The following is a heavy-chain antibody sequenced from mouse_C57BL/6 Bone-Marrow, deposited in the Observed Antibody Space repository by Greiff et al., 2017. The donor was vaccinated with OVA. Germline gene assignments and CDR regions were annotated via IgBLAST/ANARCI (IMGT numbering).Heavy chain of an antibody. CDR1: GYTFTDYE. J-gene: IGHJ2*01. D-gene: IGHD2-4*01. V-gene: IGHV1-15*01. CDR3: TRSDYPFDD. CDR2: IDPETGGT. Sequence: QVQLQQSGAELVRPGASVTLSCKASGYTFTDYEMHWVKQTPVHGLEWIGAIDPETGGTAYNQKFKGKAILTADKSSSTAYMELRSLTSEDSAVYYCTRSDYPFDDWGQGTTLTVSS.